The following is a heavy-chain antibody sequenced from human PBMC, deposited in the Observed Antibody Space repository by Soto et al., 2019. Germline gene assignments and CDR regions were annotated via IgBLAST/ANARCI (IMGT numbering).Heavy chain of an antibody. Sequence: ASVKVSCKASGYSFTSYGISWVRQAPGQGLEWMGWITAFNGDTNYAQRFQDRVTMTTDTSTSTAYMELRSLRSDDTAVYYCARDLSWLLDYKELVDNWFASWGRGTLVTVSS. CDR3: ARDLSWLLDYKELVDNWFAS. CDR2: ITAFNGDT. D-gene: IGHD4-4*01. J-gene: IGHJ5*01. V-gene: IGHV1-18*01. CDR1: GYSFTSYG.